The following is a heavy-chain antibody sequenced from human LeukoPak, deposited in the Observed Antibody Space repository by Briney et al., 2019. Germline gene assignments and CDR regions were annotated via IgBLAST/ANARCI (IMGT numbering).Heavy chain of an antibody. CDR3: ARSNYYYDSSGYSFDI. V-gene: IGHV4-61*02. J-gene: IGHJ3*02. Sequence: PSETLSLTCTVSGGSISSGSYYWSWIWQPAGKGLEWIGRIYTSGSTNYNPSLKSRVTISVDTSKNQFSLKLSSVTAADTAVYYCARSNYYYDSSGYSFDIWGQGTVVTVSS. D-gene: IGHD3-22*01. CDR2: IYTSGST. CDR1: GGSISSGSYY.